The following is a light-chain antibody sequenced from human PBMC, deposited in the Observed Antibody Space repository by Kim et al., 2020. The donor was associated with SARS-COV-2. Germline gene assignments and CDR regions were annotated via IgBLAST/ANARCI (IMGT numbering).Light chain of an antibody. CDR3: SSYTSTRSCV. CDR1: SSDVGDYKY. Sequence: GQSITISCPGTSSDVGDYKYVSWYQQHPGKAPKLMIYDVSRRPSGISNRFSGSKSGNTASLTISGLQAEDEADYYCSSYTSTRSCVFGTGTKVTVL. J-gene: IGLJ1*01. V-gene: IGLV2-14*03. CDR2: DVS.